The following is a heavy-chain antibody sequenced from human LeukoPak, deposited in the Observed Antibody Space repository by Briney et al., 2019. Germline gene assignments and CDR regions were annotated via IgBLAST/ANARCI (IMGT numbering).Heavy chain of an antibody. J-gene: IGHJ4*02. CDR1: GYTFTSYY. V-gene: IGHV1-2*02. CDR3: ARDYSPAGGYCSGGSCYKDYFDY. CDR2: INPNSGGT. Sequence: ASVKVSCKASGYTFTSYYMHWVRQAPGQGLEWMGWINPNSGGTNYAQKFQGRVTMTRDTSISTAYMELSRLRSDDTAVYYCARDYSPAGGYCSGGSCYKDYFDYWGQGTLVTVSS. D-gene: IGHD2-15*01.